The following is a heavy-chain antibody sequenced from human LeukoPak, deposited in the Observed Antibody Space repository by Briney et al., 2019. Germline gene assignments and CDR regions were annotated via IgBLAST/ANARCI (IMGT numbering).Heavy chain of an antibody. D-gene: IGHD3-16*02. V-gene: IGHV3-49*04. CDR2: IRSTVCGATT. CDR1: AFTVGVYA. CDR3: TRDRYDYVWGSYRLRYFDY. Sequence: GRCPRLSCTPSAFTVGVYAMSWVRHAPGRGLEWVGFIRSTVCGATTAYAASVKGRFTITRDEPNSNAYLQMNSLKTEDTAVYYCTRDRYDYVWGSYRLRYFDYWRQGTLVTVSS. J-gene: IGHJ4*02.